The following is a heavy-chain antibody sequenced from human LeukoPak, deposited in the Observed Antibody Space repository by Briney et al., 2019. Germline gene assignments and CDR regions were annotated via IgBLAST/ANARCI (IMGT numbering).Heavy chain of an antibody. CDR3: ARRGPVVVPAAIRWFDP. D-gene: IGHD2-2*01. Sequence: SETLSLTCAVYGGSFSGYYWSWIRQPPGKGLEWIGEINHSGSTNYNPSLKSRVTISVDTSKNQISLKLRSVTAADTAVYYCARRGPVVVPAAIRWFDPWGQGTLVTVSS. V-gene: IGHV4-34*01. CDR2: INHSGST. CDR1: GGSFSGYY. J-gene: IGHJ5*02.